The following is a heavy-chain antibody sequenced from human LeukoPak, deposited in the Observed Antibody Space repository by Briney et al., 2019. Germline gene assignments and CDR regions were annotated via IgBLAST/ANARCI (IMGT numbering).Heavy chain of an antibody. V-gene: IGHV4-34*01. CDR3: ATSSNAPGNH. CDR1: GGSISSYY. D-gene: IGHD2-2*01. J-gene: IGHJ5*02. CDR2: INHSGST. Sequence: PSETLSLTCTVSGGSISSYYWSWIRQPPGKGLEWIGEINHSGSTNYNPSLKSRVTISVDTSKNQFSLKLSSVTAADTAVYYCATSSNAPGNHWGQGTLVTVSS.